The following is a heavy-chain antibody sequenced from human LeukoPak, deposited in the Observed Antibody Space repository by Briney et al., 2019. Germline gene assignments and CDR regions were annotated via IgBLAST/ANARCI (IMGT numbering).Heavy chain of an antibody. Sequence: ASETLSLTCTVSGGSISSSSYYWGRIRQPPGKGLEWIGSIYYSGSTYYNPSLKSRVTISVDTSKNQFSLKLSSVTAADTAVYYCATQAAAEYFWYYYYMDVWGKGTTVTISS. CDR1: GGSISSSSYY. D-gene: IGHD6-13*01. V-gene: IGHV4-39*01. CDR2: IYYSGST. J-gene: IGHJ6*03. CDR3: ATQAAAEYFWYYYYMDV.